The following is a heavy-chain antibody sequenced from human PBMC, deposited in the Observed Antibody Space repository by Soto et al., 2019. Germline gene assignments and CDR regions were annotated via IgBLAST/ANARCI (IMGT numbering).Heavy chain of an antibody. CDR3: ARWPYYYYMDV. Sequence: QVQLVQSGAEVKKTGASVKVSCKASGYTFTRYALHWVRQAPGQRLEWMGWINGGNGNTEYSHKFLGRVTITRDTSASTAYMELSSLRSEDTAIYYCARWPYYYYMDVWGKGTTVTVSS. V-gene: IGHV1-3*01. D-gene: IGHD2-15*01. CDR1: GYTFTRYA. J-gene: IGHJ6*03. CDR2: INGGNGNT.